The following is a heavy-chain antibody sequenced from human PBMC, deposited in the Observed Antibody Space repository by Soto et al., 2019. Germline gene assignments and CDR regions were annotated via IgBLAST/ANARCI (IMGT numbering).Heavy chain of an antibody. Sequence: GGSLRLSCAASGFTFSSYAMSWVRQAPGKGLEWVSAISGSGGSTYYADSVKGRFTISRDNSKNTLYLQMNSLRAEDTAVYYCATSPRGIAAVGTPYFDYWGQGTLVTVSS. CDR3: ATSPRGIAAVGTPYFDY. CDR1: GFTFSSYA. J-gene: IGHJ4*02. D-gene: IGHD6-13*01. CDR2: ISGSGGST. V-gene: IGHV3-23*01.